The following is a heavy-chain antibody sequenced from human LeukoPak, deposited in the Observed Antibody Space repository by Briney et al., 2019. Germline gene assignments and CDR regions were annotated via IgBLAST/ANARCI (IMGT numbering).Heavy chain of an antibody. CDR3: ARQTGSGLFTLP. CDR1: GDSIINSAYY. Sequence: TSETLSLTCTGSGDSIINSAYYWGWIRQPPGKGLEWIGSIYYTGNTYYNASLKSRVTISIDTSKNQISLRLTSVTATDTAMYYCARQTGSGLFTLPGGQGTLVTVSS. J-gene: IGHJ4*02. V-gene: IGHV4-39*01. CDR2: IYYTGNT. D-gene: IGHD3/OR15-3a*01.